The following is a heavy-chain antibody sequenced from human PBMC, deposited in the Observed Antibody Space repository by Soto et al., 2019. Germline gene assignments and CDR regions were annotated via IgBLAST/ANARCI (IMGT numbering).Heavy chain of an antibody. CDR1: GFTFDDYA. J-gene: IGHJ4*02. D-gene: IGHD2-15*01. V-gene: IGHV3-9*01. CDR3: AKDKDLAAAYYFDY. Sequence: EVQLVESGGGLVQPGRSLRLSCAASGFTFDDYAMHWVRQAPGKGLEWVSGISWNSGSIGYADSVKGRFTISRDNAKNSLYLQMNSLRAEDTALYYCAKDKDLAAAYYFDYWGQGTLVTVSS. CDR2: ISWNSGSI.